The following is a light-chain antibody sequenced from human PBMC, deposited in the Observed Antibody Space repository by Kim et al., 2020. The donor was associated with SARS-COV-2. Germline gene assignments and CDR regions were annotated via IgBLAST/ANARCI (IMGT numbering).Light chain of an antibody. CDR1: SSDVGAYDY. CDR2: DVS. Sequence: QSAPTQPASVSGSPGQSITISCTGTSSDVGAYDYVSWYQQLPGKAPNLMIYDVSERPSGVSYRFSGSKSGNTASLTISRLRAEDEADYYCSSYTSSSSWVFGGGTQLTVL. CDR3: SSYTSSSSWV. V-gene: IGLV2-14*03. J-gene: IGLJ3*02.